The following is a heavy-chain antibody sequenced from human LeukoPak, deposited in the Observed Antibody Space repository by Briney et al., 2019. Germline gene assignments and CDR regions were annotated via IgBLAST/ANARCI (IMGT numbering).Heavy chain of an antibody. CDR1: GYTFTSYA. J-gene: IGHJ4*02. Sequence: ASVKVSCKASGYTFTSYAMNWVRQAPGQGLEWMGWINTNTGNPTYAQGFTGRFVFSLDTSVSTAYLQISSLKAEDTAVYYCAKDADSSGYYVFDYWGRGTLVTVSS. D-gene: IGHD3-22*01. V-gene: IGHV7-4-1*02. CDR2: INTNTGNP. CDR3: AKDADSSGYYVFDY.